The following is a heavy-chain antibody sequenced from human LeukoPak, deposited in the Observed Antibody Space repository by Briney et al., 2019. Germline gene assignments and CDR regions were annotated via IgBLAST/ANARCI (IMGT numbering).Heavy chain of an antibody. CDR3: AKSAYYDSSGFYREYYFDY. CDR2: ISGSGGST. J-gene: IGHJ4*02. V-gene: IGHV3-23*01. Sequence: PGGSLRLSCAASGFTFSSYAMSWVRQAPGKGLEWVSTISGSGGSTYHADSVKGRFTISRDNSKNTLHLQMNSLRAEDTAVYYCAKSAYYDSSGFYREYYFDYWGQGTLVTVSS. D-gene: IGHD3-22*01. CDR1: GFTFSSYA.